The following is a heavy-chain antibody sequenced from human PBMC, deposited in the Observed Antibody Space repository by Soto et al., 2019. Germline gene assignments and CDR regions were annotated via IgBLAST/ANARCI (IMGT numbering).Heavy chain of an antibody. D-gene: IGHD3-10*02. CDR2: IYSGGST. CDR3: ARDHRTMWFDAFDI. Sequence: PGGSLRLSCAASGFIVRTTYMSWVRQAPGKGLEWVSVIYSGGSTYYADSVKGRFTISRDNSKNPLYLQMNSLRAEDTAVYYCARDHRTMWFDAFDIWGQGTMVTVSS. CDR1: GFIVRTTY. J-gene: IGHJ3*02. V-gene: IGHV3-53*01.